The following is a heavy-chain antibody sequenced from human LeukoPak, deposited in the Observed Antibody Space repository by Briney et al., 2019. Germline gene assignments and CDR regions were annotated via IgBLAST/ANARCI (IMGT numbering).Heavy chain of an antibody. Sequence: SETLSLTCTVSGGSISSGGYYWSRIRQHPGKGLEWIGYIYYSGSTYYNPSLKSRVTISVDTSKNQFSLKLSSVTAADTAVYYCARVTPGLRFLEWLSEHNYYMDVWGKGTTVTVSS. CDR2: IYYSGST. J-gene: IGHJ6*03. CDR1: GGSISSGGYY. V-gene: IGHV4-31*03. CDR3: ARVTPGLRFLEWLSEHNYYMDV. D-gene: IGHD3-3*01.